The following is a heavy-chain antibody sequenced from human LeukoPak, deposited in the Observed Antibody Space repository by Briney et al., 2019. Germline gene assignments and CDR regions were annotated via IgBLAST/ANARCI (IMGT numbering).Heavy chain of an antibody. D-gene: IGHD6-6*01. CDR2: IYYSGST. V-gene: IGHV4-39*01. Sequence: SETLSLTCTVSGGSISSSSYYWGWIRQPPGKGLEWIGSIYYSGSTYYNPSLKSRVTISVDTSKNQFSLKLSSVTAADTAVYYCASAASRVGIYYFDYWGQGTLDTVSS. CDR1: GGSISSSSYY. J-gene: IGHJ4*02. CDR3: ASAASRVGIYYFDY.